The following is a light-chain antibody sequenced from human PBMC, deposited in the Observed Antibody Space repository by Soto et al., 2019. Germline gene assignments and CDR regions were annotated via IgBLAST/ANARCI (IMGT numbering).Light chain of an antibody. Sequence: QSALTQPPSASGSPGQSVTISCTGTSSDVGGYNYVSWYQHHAGKAPKLMIYEVSRRPSGVPDRFSGSKSGNTASLTVSGLQAEDEADYYCSSYAGNNNFVVFGGGTKLTVL. CDR3: SSYAGNNNFVV. CDR2: EVS. V-gene: IGLV2-8*01. CDR1: SSDVGGYNY. J-gene: IGLJ2*01.